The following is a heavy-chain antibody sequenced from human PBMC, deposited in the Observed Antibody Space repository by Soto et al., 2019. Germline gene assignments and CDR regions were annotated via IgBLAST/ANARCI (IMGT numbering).Heavy chain of an antibody. CDR3: ARGGSGYVWFNEF. V-gene: IGHV1-69*13. J-gene: IGHJ4*02. CDR2: IIPVFGTP. Sequence: GASVKVSCKASGGLFSSYAISWVRQAPGQGLEWVGGIIPVFGTPYYAQKFQDRVTITADESSNTAYMELTSLTYGDTAMYYCARGGSGYVWFNEFWGQGTLVTVS. D-gene: IGHD3-22*01. CDR1: GGLFSSYA.